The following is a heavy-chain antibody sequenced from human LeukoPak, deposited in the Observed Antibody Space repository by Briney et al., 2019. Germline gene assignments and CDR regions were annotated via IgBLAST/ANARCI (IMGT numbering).Heavy chain of an antibody. J-gene: IGHJ6*02. CDR1: GFTVSSNY. D-gene: IGHD3-3*01. CDR2: IYSGGST. V-gene: IGHV3-53*05. CDR3: ARRLSPSYYDFWSGSNSGMDV. Sequence: GGSLRLSCAASGFTVSSNYMSWVRQAPGKGLEWVSVIYSGGSTYYADSVKGRFTISRDNSKNTLYLQMNSLRSEDTAVYYCARRLSPSYYDFWSGSNSGMDVWGQGTTVTVSS.